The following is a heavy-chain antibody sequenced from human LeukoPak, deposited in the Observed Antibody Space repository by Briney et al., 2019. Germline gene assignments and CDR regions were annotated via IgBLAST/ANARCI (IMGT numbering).Heavy chain of an antibody. Sequence: GGSLRLSCAASGFSFSGHWMNWVRQPPGKGLEWVANIKPDGSEKYYVDSVKGRFTISRDNAKKSVHLQMNSLRVEDTAVYYCARAVGVDYWGQGTLVTVSS. J-gene: IGHJ4*02. D-gene: IGHD3-10*01. CDR2: IKPDGSEK. CDR1: GFSFSGHW. V-gene: IGHV3-7*04. CDR3: ARAVGVDY.